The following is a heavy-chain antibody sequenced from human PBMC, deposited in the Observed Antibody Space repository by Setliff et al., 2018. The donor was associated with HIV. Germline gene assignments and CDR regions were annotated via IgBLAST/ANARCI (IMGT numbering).Heavy chain of an antibody. Sequence: GESLKISCKGSGYIFTNYWIGWVRQMPGKGLESMGIIYPGDSDTRYSPSFQGQVTISADRSISTAYLQWSSLKASDTAIYFCARVIKNFWSGYYFDFWGQGTLVTVSS. CDR2: IYPGDSDT. V-gene: IGHV5-51*01. CDR3: ARVIKNFWSGYYFDF. D-gene: IGHD3-3*01. J-gene: IGHJ4*02. CDR1: GYIFTNYW.